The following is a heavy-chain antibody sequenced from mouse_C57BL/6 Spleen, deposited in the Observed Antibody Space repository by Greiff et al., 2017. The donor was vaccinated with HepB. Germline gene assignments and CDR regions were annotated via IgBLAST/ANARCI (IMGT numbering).Heavy chain of an antibody. V-gene: IGHV1-55*01. J-gene: IGHJ2*01. CDR3: ARRGYYDFDD. D-gene: IGHD2-3*01. CDR2: IYPGSGST. Sequence: QVQLQQPGAELVKPGASVKMSCKASGYTFTSYWITWVKQRPGQGLEWIGDIYPGSGSTNYNEKFKSKATMTVDTSSSTANRQLSSLTSEDYVVYDSARRGYYDFDDWGKGTTLTVSS. CDR1: GYTFTSYW.